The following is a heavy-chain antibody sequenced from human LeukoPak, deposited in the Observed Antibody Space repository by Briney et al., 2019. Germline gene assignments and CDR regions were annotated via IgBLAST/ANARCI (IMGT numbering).Heavy chain of an antibody. CDR1: GYTFTSYY. D-gene: IGHD3-22*01. V-gene: IGHV1-46*01. CDR3: ATEYLYDSSLDI. CDR2: INPSGGST. Sequence: ASVKVSCKASGYTFTSYYMHWVRQAPGQGLEWMGIINPSGGSTSYAQKFQGRVTMTRDTSISTGYMELSRLRSDDTAVYYCATEYLYDSSLDIWGQGTMVTVSS. J-gene: IGHJ3*02.